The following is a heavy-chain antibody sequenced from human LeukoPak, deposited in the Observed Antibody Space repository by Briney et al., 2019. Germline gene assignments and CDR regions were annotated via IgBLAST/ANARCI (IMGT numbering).Heavy chain of an antibody. CDR1: GGSISSYY. CDR3: ARGVITFGGARGASYYYYYMDV. CDR2: IYYSGST. Sequence: SETLSLTCTVSGGSISSYYWSWIRQPPGKGLEWIGYIYYSGSTNYNPSLKSRGTISVDTSKNQFSLKLSSVTAADTAVYYCARGVITFGGARGASYYYYYMDVWGKGTTVTVSS. J-gene: IGHJ6*03. V-gene: IGHV4-59*01. D-gene: IGHD3-16*01.